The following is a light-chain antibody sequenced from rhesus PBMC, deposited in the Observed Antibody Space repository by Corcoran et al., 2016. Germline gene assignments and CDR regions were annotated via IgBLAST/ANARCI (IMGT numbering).Light chain of an antibody. V-gene: IGKV1-25*01. J-gene: IGKJ4*01. Sequence: GDRVTITCRASQGITTDFAWYQQKPGETPKLLIYEASSLQSGIPSRFSGSGSGTDFTLTISSLQSEDFATYYCQQYYSTPLTFGGGTKVEIK. CDR2: EAS. CDR3: QQYYSTPLT. CDR1: QGITTD.